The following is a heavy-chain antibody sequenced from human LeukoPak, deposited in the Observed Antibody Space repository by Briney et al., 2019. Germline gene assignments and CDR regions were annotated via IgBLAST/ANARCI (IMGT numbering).Heavy chain of an antibody. CDR2: ISTSSSYI. V-gene: IGHV3-21*01. J-gene: IGHJ4*02. CDR3: ARGDLYYYDSSGGDY. CDR1: GFTFSSYS. D-gene: IGHD3-22*01. Sequence: AGGSLRLSCAASGFTFSSYSMNWVRQAPGKGLEWVSSISTSSSYIYYADSVKGRFTISRDNAKNSLYLQMNSLRAEDTAVYYCARGDLYYYDSSGGDYWGQGTLVTVSS.